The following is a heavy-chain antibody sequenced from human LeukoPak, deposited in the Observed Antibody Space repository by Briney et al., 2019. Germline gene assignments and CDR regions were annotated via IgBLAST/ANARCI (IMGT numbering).Heavy chain of an antibody. Sequence: PSETLSLTCTVSGGSISSYYWSWIQQPPGRGLEWIGYIYYSGSTNYNPSLKSRVTISVDTSKNQFSLKLSSVTAADTAVYYCARQHDSSGYYSYFDYWGQGTLVTVSS. CDR3: ARQHDSSGYYSYFDY. V-gene: IGHV4-59*08. D-gene: IGHD3-22*01. CDR2: IYYSGST. J-gene: IGHJ4*02. CDR1: GGSISSYY.